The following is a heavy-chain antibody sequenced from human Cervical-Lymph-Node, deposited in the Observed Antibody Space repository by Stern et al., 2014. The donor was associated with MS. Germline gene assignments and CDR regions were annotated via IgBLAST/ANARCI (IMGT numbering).Heavy chain of an antibody. CDR2: ISNSSTYI. CDR1: GFTFSSCS. Sequence: EVQLVESGGGLVKPGGSLRLSCAASGFTFSSCSMIWVRQAPGKGLEWVSSISNSSTYIYYADSVKGRFTISRDNAKNSLYLQMNSLRAEDTAVYYCARENMVPYFDYWGQGTLVTVSS. D-gene: IGHD2-8*01. CDR3: ARENMVPYFDY. J-gene: IGHJ4*02. V-gene: IGHV3-21*01.